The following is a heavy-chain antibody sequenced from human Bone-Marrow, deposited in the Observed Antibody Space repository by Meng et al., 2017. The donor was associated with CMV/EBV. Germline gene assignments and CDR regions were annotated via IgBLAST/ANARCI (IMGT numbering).Heavy chain of an antibody. D-gene: IGHD3-10*01. V-gene: IGHV3-7*01. Sequence: GESLKISCAASGFTFSSSWMSWVRQAPGKGLEWVANIKFDGGEIYYVDPVKGRFTISRDNAKNSLYLQMNGLRAEDTAVYYCARDPHFGALHYWGQGTLVTVSS. J-gene: IGHJ4*02. CDR3: ARDPHFGALHY. CDR1: GFTFSSSW. CDR2: IKFDGGEI.